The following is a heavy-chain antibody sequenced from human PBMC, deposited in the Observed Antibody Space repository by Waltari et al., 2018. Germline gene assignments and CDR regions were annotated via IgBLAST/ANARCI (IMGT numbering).Heavy chain of an antibody. J-gene: IGHJ4*02. Sequence: EVQLVESGGGLVQPGRSLRLSCAASGFTFYDFSMHWVRQVPGKGREWVASLTWNSDTIYYADSVKGRFTVSRDNAKKSLYLQMNSLRPEDRALYYCVRGLYSGSFDVYDHWGQGALVTVSS. D-gene: IGHD1-26*01. CDR2: LTWNSDTI. CDR1: GFTFYDFS. CDR3: VRGLYSGSFDVYDH. V-gene: IGHV3-9*01.